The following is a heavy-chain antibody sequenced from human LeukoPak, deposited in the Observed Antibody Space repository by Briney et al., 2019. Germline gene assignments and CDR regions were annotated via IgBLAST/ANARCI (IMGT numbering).Heavy chain of an antibody. CDR3: ARAGYSSGWYDFDY. CDR2: IYTSGST. D-gene: IGHD6-19*01. V-gene: IGHV4-61*02. J-gene: IGHJ4*02. CDR1: GGSISSGSYY. Sequence: PSETLSLTCTVSGGSISSGSYYWSWIRQPAGKGLEWIGRIYTSGSTNYNPSLKSRVTISVDTSKNQFSLKLSSVTAADTAVYYCARAGYSSGWYDFDYWGQGTLVTVSS.